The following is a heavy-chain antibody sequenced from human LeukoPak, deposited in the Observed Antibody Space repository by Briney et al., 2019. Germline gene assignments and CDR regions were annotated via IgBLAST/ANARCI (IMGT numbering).Heavy chain of an antibody. CDR2: ISGSGGST. CDR1: GFTFISYA. J-gene: IGHJ4*02. V-gene: IGHV3-23*01. CDR3: ATQLLGYCTNGVCHLDY. D-gene: IGHD2-8*01. Sequence: PPGGSVRLSCAAPGFTFISYAMSGVRQAPGQGLEWVSPISGSGGSTYYADSVKGVFANARDNSKNTLYLQMNRLRAEDTAVYYCATQLLGYCTNGVCHLDYWGQGTLVTVSS.